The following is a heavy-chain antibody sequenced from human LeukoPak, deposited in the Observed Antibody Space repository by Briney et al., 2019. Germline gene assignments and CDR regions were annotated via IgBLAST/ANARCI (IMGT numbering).Heavy chain of an antibody. Sequence: GGSLRLSCAASGFTFNTYWMNWVRQAPGKGLEWVSVIYSGGSTYYADSVKGRFTISRDNSKNTLYLQMNSLRAEDTAVYYCARDIGSGWYGGFDYWGQGTLVTVSS. CDR3: ARDIGSGWYGGFDY. D-gene: IGHD6-19*01. CDR1: GFTFNTYW. CDR2: IYSGGST. V-gene: IGHV3-53*01. J-gene: IGHJ4*02.